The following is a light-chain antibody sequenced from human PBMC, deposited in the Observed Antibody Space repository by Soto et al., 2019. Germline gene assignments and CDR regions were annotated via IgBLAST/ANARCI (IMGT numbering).Light chain of an antibody. CDR3: SSYISDNTYV. CDR1: SSDVGGYNY. Sequence: QSVLTQPASVSGSPGQSITISCTGTSSDVGGYNYASWYQQHPGKAPKLMIYEVRNRPSGVSNRFSGSKSGNTASLTVSGLQAEDEADYHCSSYISDNTYVFGTGTKVTVL. CDR2: EVR. V-gene: IGLV2-14*01. J-gene: IGLJ1*01.